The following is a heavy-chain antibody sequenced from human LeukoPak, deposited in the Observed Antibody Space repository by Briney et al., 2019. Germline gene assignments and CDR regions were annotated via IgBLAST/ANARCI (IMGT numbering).Heavy chain of an antibody. D-gene: IGHD2-8*02. Sequence: ASVKVFCKASGYTFTNYYMHWVRQAPGQGLELMGLINPTGISTNYAQKFRGRVTMTRDTSTTTVYMELSSLRSDDTAVYYCAREESGGYFDYWGQGTLVTVSS. CDR3: AREESGGYFDY. V-gene: IGHV1-46*01. CDR1: GYTFTNYY. CDR2: INPTGIST. J-gene: IGHJ4*02.